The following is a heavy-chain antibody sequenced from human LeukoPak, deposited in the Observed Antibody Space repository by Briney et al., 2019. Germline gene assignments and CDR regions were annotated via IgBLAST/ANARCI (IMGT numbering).Heavy chain of an antibody. V-gene: IGHV3-74*01. J-gene: IGHJ4*02. Sequence: GGSLRLSCAVSGFTFRTYWMHWVRQVPGEGLVWVSRINEDGSITNYADSVKGRFTISRDNSKNTLYLQMNSLRAEDTAVYYCAKTRPLDSSSWSHGDYWGQGTLVTVSS. CDR3: AKTRPLDSSSWSHGDY. CDR2: INEDGSIT. CDR1: GFTFRTYW. D-gene: IGHD6-13*01.